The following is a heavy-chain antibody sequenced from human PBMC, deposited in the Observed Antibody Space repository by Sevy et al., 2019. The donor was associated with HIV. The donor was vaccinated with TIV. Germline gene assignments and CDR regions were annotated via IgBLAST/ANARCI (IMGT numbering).Heavy chain of an antibody. CDR2: ISGGSSTT. J-gene: IGHJ6*03. V-gene: IGHV3-48*01. CDR3: ARGPYSGKYYDYFYHMDV. CDR1: EFTFSNYA. D-gene: IGHD1-26*01. Sequence: GGSLRLSCLASEFTFSNYAMNWVRQAPGKRLEWLSYISGGSSTTYYADSVKGRFNISRDNAKNSLYLQMNSLRAEETDVYYCARGPYSGKYYDYFYHMDVWGQGTTVTVSS.